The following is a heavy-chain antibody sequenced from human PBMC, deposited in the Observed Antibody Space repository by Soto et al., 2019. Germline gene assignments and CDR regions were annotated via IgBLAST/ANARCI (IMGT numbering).Heavy chain of an antibody. CDR2: IYYSGST. V-gene: IGHV4-59*01. CDR1: GGSISSYY. D-gene: IGHD5-12*01. J-gene: IGHJ5*02. CDR3: ARDGPQYSGFSGELWFDP. Sequence: SETLSLTCTVSGGSISSYYWSWIRQPPGKGLEWIGYIYYSGSTNYNPSLKSRVTISVDTSKNQFSLKLSSVTAADTAVYYCARDGPQYSGFSGELWFDPWGQGTLVTVS.